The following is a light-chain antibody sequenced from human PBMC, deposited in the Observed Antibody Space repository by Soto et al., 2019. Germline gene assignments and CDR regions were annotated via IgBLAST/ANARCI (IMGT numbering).Light chain of an antibody. CDR3: SSYRSSGALV. J-gene: IGLJ3*02. V-gene: IGLV1-40*01. CDR1: SSNIGAGYD. CDR2: GSS. Sequence: QSVLTQPPSVSGAPGQRVTISCTGSSSNIGAGYDVHWYQQLPGTAPKLLIFGSSNRPSGVPDRFSGSKSRTSASLAITGLQAEDEADYYCSSYRSSGALVFGGGTQLTVL.